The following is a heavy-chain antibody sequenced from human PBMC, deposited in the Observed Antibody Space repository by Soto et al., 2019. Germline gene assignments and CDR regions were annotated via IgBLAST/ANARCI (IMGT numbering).Heavy chain of an antibody. CDR3: GSSVAKYYYYGMDV. V-gene: IGHV1-69*13. CDR2: IIPIFGTA. J-gene: IGHJ6*02. CDR1: GYTLTELS. Sequence: SVKVSCKVSGYTLTELSMHWVRQAPGKGLEWMGGIIPIFGTANYAQKFQGRVTITADESTSTAYMELSSLRSEDTAVYYCGSSVAKYYYYGMDVWGQGTTVTVSS. D-gene: IGHD5-12*01.